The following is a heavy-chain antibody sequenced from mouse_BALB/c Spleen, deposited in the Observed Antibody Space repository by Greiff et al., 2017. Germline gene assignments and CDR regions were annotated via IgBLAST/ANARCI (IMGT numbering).Heavy chain of an antibody. CDR3: TRYHRYDGGFDY. D-gene: IGHD2-14*01. V-gene: IGHV1S22*01. CDR1: GYTFTSYW. J-gene: IGHJ2*01. CDR2: IYPGSGST. Sequence: LQQPGSELVRPGASVKLSCKASGYTFTSYWMHWVKQRHGQGLEWIGNIYPGSGSTNYDEKFKSKGTLTVDTSSSTAYMHLSSLTSEDSAVYYCTRYHRYDGGFDYWGQGTTLTVSS.